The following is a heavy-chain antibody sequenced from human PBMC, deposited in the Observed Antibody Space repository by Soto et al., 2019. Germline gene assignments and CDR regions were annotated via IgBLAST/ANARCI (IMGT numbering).Heavy chain of an antibody. J-gene: IGHJ6*02. D-gene: IGHD2-2*02. Sequence: QVQLQESGPGLVKPSETLSLTCTVSGGSVSSGSYYWSWIRQPPGKGLEWIGYIYYSGSTNYNPSLTSRVTISVDTSKNQFPLKLSSVTAADTAVYYCASVTRTCISTSCYRYYYGMDVWGQGTTVTVSS. V-gene: IGHV4-61*01. CDR2: IYYSGST. CDR3: ASVTRTCISTSCYRYYYGMDV. CDR1: GGSVSSGSYY.